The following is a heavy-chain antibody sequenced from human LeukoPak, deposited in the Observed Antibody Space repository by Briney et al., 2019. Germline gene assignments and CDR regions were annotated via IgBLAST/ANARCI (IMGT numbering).Heavy chain of an antibody. CDR2: ISSSSSYI. J-gene: IGHJ5*02. V-gene: IGHV3-21*01. Sequence: GGSLRLSCAASGFTFSYYSINWVRQAPGKGLEWVSSISSSSSYIYYADSVKGRFTISRDNAKNSLYLQMNSLRAENTAVYYCAKDARRVSSSGWFSWFDPWGQGTLVTVSS. D-gene: IGHD6-19*01. CDR3: AKDARRVSSSGWFSWFDP. CDR1: GFTFSYYS.